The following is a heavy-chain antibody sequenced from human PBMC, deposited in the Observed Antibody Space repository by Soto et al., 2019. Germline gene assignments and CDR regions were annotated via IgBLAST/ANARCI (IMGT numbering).Heavy chain of an antibody. V-gene: IGHV4-31*03. CDR3: ARGGSGSYYYYGMDV. J-gene: IGHJ6*02. CDR1: GGSISSGGYY. Sequence: SETLSLTCTVSGGSISSGGYYWSWIRQHAGKGREWIGYIYYSGSTYYNPSLKSRVTISVDTSKNQFSLKLSSVTAADTAVYYCARGGSGSYYYYGMDVWSQGTTVTGSS. D-gene: IGHD3-10*01. CDR2: IYYSGST.